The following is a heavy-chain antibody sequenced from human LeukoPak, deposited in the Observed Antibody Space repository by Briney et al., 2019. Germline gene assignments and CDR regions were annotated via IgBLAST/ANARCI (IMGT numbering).Heavy chain of an antibody. J-gene: IGHJ4*02. Sequence: PGGSLRLSCAASGFSFSGYAMNGVRQVPGKGLDWVAFIAHEGRNKHYGDSVKGRFTISRDNSKNTLYLQTDSLRAEDTAVYYCARDGWITVTKTTFDSWGQGTLVTVSS. CDR1: GFSFSGYA. CDR3: ARDGWITVTKTTFDS. D-gene: IGHD4-17*01. CDR2: IAHEGRNK. V-gene: IGHV3-30*04.